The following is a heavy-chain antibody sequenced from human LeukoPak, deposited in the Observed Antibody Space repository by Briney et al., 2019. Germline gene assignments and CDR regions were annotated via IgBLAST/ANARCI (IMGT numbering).Heavy chain of an antibody. J-gene: IGHJ4*02. D-gene: IGHD3-9*01. CDR3: ARAPILTGATVDY. V-gene: IGHV4-34*01. CDR1: GVTVSNNF. CDR2: INHSGST. Sequence: ESLKISCAASGVTVSNNFMLWVRQPPGKGLEWIGEINHSGSTNYNPSLESRVTISVDTSKNQFSLKLSSVTAADTAVYYCARAPILTGATVDYWGQGTLVTVSS.